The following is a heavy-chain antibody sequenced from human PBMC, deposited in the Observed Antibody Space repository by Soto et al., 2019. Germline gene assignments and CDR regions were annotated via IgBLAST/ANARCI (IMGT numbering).Heavy chain of an antibody. Sequence: SETLSLTCTVSGGSISSGGYYWSWIRQHPGKGLEWIGYIYYSGSTYYNPSLKSRVTISVDTSKNQFSLKLSSVTAADTAVYYCARAGYDFWSGYSSYYYYMDVWGKGTTVTVSS. J-gene: IGHJ6*03. D-gene: IGHD3-3*01. V-gene: IGHV4-31*03. CDR3: ARAGYDFWSGYSSYYYYMDV. CDR1: GGSISSGGYY. CDR2: IYYSGST.